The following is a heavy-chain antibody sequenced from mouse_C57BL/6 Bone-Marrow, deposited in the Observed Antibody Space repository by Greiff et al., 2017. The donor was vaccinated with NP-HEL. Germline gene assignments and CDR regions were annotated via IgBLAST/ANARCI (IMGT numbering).Heavy chain of an antibody. Sequence: EVQLVESGGGLVQPKGSLKLSCAASGFTFNTYSMHWVRQAPGKGSEWVARIRSKSSNYATYYADSVKDRFTIPRDDSQSILYLQMINLKTDNTAMYYCVREGYYCGTPHWYFDVWGTGTTVTVSS. J-gene: IGHJ1*03. D-gene: IGHD1-1*01. V-gene: IGHV10-3*01. CDR2: IRSKSSNYAT. CDR3: VREGYYCGTPHWYFDV. CDR1: GFTFNTYS.